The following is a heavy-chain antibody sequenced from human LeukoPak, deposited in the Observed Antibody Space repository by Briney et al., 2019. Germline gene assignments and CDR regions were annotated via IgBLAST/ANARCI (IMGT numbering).Heavy chain of an antibody. CDR1: GFTFSSYS. CDR3: ARDMVRGVLPYYYYYGMDV. D-gene: IGHD3-10*01. J-gene: IGHJ6*02. V-gene: IGHV3-48*01. CDR2: ISSSSSTI. Sequence: GGSLRLSCAASGFTFSSYSMNWVRQAPGKGLEWVSYISSSSSTIYYADSVKGRFTISRDNAKNSLYLQMNSLRAKDTAVYYCARDMVRGVLPYYYYYGMDVWGQGTTVTVSS.